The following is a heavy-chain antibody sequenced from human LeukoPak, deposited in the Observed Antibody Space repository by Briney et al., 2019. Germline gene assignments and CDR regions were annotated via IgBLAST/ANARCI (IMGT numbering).Heavy chain of an antibody. V-gene: IGHV4-39*07. CDR3: ARLNRAVAGRIDY. Sequence: SETLSLTCTVSGGSISSSSYYWGWIRQPPGKGLEWIGSIYYSGSTYYNPSLKSRVTISVDTSKNQFSLKLSSVTAADTAVYYCARLNRAVAGRIDYWGQGTLVTVSS. CDR1: GGSISSSSYY. D-gene: IGHD6-19*01. J-gene: IGHJ4*02. CDR2: IYYSGST.